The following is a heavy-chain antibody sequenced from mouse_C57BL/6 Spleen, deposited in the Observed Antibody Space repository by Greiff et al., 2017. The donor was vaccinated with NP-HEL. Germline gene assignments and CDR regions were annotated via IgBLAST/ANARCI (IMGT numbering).Heavy chain of an antibody. Sequence: QVQLQQPGAELVKPGASVKLSCKASGYTFTSYWMHWVKQRPGRGLEWIGRIDPNSGGTKYNEKFKSKATPTVDKPSSTAYMQLSSLTSEDSAVYYCAGGTTVVADYYAMDYWGQGTSVTVSS. D-gene: IGHD1-1*01. CDR3: AGGTTVVADYYAMDY. V-gene: IGHV1-72*01. CDR2: IDPNSGGT. CDR1: GYTFTSYW. J-gene: IGHJ4*01.